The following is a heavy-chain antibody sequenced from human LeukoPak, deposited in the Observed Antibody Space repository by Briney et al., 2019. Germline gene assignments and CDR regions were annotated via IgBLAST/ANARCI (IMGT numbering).Heavy chain of an antibody. J-gene: IGHJ5*02. Sequence: GGSLRLSCAASGFTFSTYSMNWVRQAPGKGLKWVSVIYSGGSTYYADSVKGRFTISRDNSKNTLYLQMNSLRAEDTAVYYCASRATVTTDRFWFDPWGQGTLVTVSS. CDR3: ASRATVTTDRFWFDP. D-gene: IGHD4-11*01. CDR1: GFTFSTYS. V-gene: IGHV3-53*01. CDR2: IYSGGST.